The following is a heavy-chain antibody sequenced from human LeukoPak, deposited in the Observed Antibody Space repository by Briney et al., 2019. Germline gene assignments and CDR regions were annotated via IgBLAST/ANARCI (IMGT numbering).Heavy chain of an antibody. CDR1: GFTFSTYW. V-gene: IGHV3-7*01. Sequence: QPGGSLRLSCAASGFTFSTYWMSWVRQAPGKGLDWVANIKQDGSEKYYLDSVKGRFTISRDNAKNSLYLQMNSLRAEDTAVYFCTREAAAGIDYWGQGTLVTVSS. J-gene: IGHJ4*02. CDR3: TREAAAGIDY. CDR2: IKQDGSEK. D-gene: IGHD6-13*01.